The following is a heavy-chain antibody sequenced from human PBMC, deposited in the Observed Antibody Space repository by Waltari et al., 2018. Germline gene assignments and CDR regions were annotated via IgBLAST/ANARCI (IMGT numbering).Heavy chain of an antibody. CDR3: ARTLGIAAAPLDY. J-gene: IGHJ4*02. D-gene: IGHD6-13*01. Sequence: QVQLQQWGAGLLKPSETLSLTCAVYGGSFSGYYWSWIRQPPGKGLEWIREINHSGSTNYNPSLKSRVTISVDTSKNQFSLKLSSVTAADTAVYYCARTLGIAAAPLDYWGQGTLVTVSS. CDR2: INHSGST. CDR1: GGSFSGYY. V-gene: IGHV4-34*01.